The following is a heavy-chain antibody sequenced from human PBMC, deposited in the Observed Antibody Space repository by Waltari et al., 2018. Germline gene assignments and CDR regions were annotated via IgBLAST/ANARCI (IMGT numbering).Heavy chain of an antibody. CDR1: SGSINSFY. J-gene: IGHJ6*02. CDR3: ARLAGSSSYLRGLDV. CDR2: ISFSGST. D-gene: IGHD6-13*01. V-gene: IGHV4-59*01. Sequence: QVQLQESGPGLVKPSETLSLTCSVFSGSINSFYWSWIRQPPGKGLEWIGYISFSGSTNYNPSLKSRVAMSIDTSRNQFSLKLRSVTAADTAVYFCARLAGSSSYLRGLDVWGQGTTVTVSS.